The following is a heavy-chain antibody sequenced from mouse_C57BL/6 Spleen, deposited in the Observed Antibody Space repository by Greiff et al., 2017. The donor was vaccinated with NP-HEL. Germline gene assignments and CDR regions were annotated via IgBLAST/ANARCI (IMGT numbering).Heavy chain of an antibody. Sequence: VQLQQPGAELVRPGSSVKLSCKASGYTFTSYWMHWVKQRPIQGLEWIGNIDPSDSETHYNQKFKDKATLTVDKSSSTAYMQLSSLTSEDSAVYYCARGDVYWYFDVWGTGTTVTVSS. CDR3: ARGDVYWYFDV. V-gene: IGHV1-52*01. CDR2: IDPSDSET. J-gene: IGHJ1*03. CDR1: GYTFTSYW.